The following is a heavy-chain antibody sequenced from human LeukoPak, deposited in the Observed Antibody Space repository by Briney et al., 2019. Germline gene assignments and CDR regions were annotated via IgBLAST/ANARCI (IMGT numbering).Heavy chain of an antibody. Sequence: ASVKVSCKASGYSFTDYYIHWVRQAPGQGLEWMGWMNPNTGNTDYAQKFQGRVTMTRDTSISTAYMELSGLRSEDTAIYYCPGGWEPYDYWFDPWGQGTLVTVSS. CDR1: GYSFTDYY. V-gene: IGHV1-8*02. D-gene: IGHD5-12*01. CDR2: MNPNTGNT. J-gene: IGHJ5*02. CDR3: PGGWEPYDYWFDP.